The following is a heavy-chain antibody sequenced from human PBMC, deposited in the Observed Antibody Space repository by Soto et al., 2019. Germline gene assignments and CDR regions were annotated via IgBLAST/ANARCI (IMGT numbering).Heavy chain of an antibody. CDR3: ARHSVLIVAADRPNWFDP. J-gene: IGHJ5*02. CDR2: IYHSGST. Sequence: SETLSLTCTVSGGSISSTSYYWGWIRQPPGKGLEWIGSIYHSGSTYYNPSLKSRVTMSVDTSKDHFSLKLNSLTAADTAVFYCARHSVLIVAADRPNWFDPWGQGTLVTVSS. V-gene: IGHV4-39*01. D-gene: IGHD3-22*01. CDR1: GGSISSTSYY.